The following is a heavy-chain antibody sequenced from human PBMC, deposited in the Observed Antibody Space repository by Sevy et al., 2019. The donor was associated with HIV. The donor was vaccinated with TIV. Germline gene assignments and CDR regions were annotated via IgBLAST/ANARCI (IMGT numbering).Heavy chain of an antibody. J-gene: IGHJ4*02. CDR2: ISAYNGNT. V-gene: IGHV1-18*01. Sequence: ASVKVSCKASGYTFTSYGISWVRQAPGQGLEWMGWISAYNGNTNYAQKLQGRVTMTTDTSTSTAYMGLRSLRSDDTAVYYCARDVLDYYDSSGYYLYFDYWGQGTLVTVSS. CDR1: GYTFTSYG. D-gene: IGHD3-22*01. CDR3: ARDVLDYYDSSGYYLYFDY.